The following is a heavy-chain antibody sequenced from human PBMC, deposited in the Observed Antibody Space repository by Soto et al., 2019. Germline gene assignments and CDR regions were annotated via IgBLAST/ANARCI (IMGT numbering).Heavy chain of an antibody. Sequence: GGSLRLSXLASGITFSSHSVNWVRQAPGKGLEWVSSISRGSDYIYYRDSVKGRFTISRDNAKNSLYLQMNSLRVEDTSVYYCARDMYAYGFFDYWGQGTLVTVSS. CDR1: GITFSSHS. V-gene: IGHV3-21*01. J-gene: IGHJ4*02. CDR3: ARDMYAYGFFDY. CDR2: ISRGSDYI. D-gene: IGHD3-10*01.